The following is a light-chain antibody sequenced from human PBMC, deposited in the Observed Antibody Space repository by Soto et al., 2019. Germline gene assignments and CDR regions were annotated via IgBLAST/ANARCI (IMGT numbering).Light chain of an antibody. V-gene: IGKV3-20*01. CDR3: QQQGGSPSYT. J-gene: IGKJ2*01. CDR1: QSVSSNY. CDR2: GAS. Sequence: EIVLTQSPGTLSLSPGERATLSCRASQSVSSNYLAWYQQKPGQAPRLLIYGASSRATDITDRFSGSVSGTVFTLTLSRLEPEDFAGYYGQQQGGSPSYTFGQGTKLEIQ.